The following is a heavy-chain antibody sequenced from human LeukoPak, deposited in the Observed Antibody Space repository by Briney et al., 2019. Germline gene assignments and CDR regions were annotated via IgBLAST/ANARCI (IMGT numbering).Heavy chain of an antibody. D-gene: IGHD2-2*01. V-gene: IGHV4-59*01. CDR3: ARALPAGHANWFDP. Sequence: SETLSLTCTVSGGSISSYYWSWIRQPPGKGLEWIGYIYYSGSTNYNPSLKSRVTISVDTSKNQFSLKLSSVTAADTAVYYCARALPAGHANWFDPWGQGTLVTVSS. J-gene: IGHJ5*02. CDR2: IYYSGST. CDR1: GGSISSYY.